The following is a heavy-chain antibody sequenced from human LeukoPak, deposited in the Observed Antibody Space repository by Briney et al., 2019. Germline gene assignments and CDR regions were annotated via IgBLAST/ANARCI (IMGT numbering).Heavy chain of an antibody. CDR3: ARGWGGGIVVVPAAIQGDMDV. CDR1: GFTFSDYY. V-gene: IGHV3-11*04. CDR2: ISSSGSTI. D-gene: IGHD2-2*02. J-gene: IGHJ6*03. Sequence: GGSLRLSCAASGFTFSDYYMSWIRQAPGKGLEWVSYISSSGSTIYYADSVKGRFTISRDNAKNSLYLQMNSLRAEDTAVYYCARGWGGGIVVVPAAIQGDMDVWGKGTTVTVSS.